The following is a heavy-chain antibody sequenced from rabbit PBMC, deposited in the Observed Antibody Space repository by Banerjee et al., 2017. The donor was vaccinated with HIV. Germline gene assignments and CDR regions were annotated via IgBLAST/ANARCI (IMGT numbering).Heavy chain of an antibody. Sequence: QEQLKESGGGLVQPGGSLKLSCKASGFDFSSYYMSWVRQAPGKGLEWIGYIDPVFGSTYYATWAKGRFTISKTSSTTVTLQMTSLTAADTATYFCAREEYYFKLWGPGTLVTVS. CDR1: GFDFSSYYM. V-gene: IGHV1S45*01. CDR2: IDPVFGST. CDR3: AREEYYFKL. J-gene: IGHJ4*01.